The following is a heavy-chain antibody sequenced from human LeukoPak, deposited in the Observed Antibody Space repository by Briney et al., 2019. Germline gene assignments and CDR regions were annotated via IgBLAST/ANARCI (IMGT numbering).Heavy chain of an antibody. V-gene: IGHV3-23*01. CDR2: MSGSGGST. CDR1: GFSFSSYA. D-gene: IGHD3-9*01. Sequence: GGPLRLSCATSGFSFSSYAMSWVRQAPGKGLEWVSAMSGSGGSTYYADSVKGRFTISRDNSKNTLYLQMNSLRAEDTAVYYCAKDSSISYYDILTGYWFDYWGQGTLVTVSS. CDR3: AKDSSISYYDILTGYWFDY. J-gene: IGHJ4*02.